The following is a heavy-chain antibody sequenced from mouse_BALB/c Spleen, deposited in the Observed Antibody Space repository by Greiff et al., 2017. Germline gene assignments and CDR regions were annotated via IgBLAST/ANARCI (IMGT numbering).Heavy chain of an antibody. CDR1: GYTFTSYW. J-gene: IGHJ2*01. D-gene: IGHD1-1*01. Sequence: VQLQQPGAELVKPGASVKLSCKASGYTFTSYWMHWVKQRPGQGLEWIGEINPSNGRTNYNEKFKSKATLTVDKSSSTAYMQLSSLTSEDSAVYYCARRAVASDYWGQGTTLTVSS. CDR3: ARRAVASDY. CDR2: INPSNGRT. V-gene: IGHV1S81*02.